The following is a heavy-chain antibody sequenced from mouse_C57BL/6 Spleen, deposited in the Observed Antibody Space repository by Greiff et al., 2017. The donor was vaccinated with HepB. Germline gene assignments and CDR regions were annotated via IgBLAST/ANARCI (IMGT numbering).Heavy chain of an antibody. J-gene: IGHJ3*01. D-gene: IGHD1-1*01. CDR2: INPYNGDT. Sequence: EVQLQESGPELVKPGDSVKISCKASGYSFTGYFMNWVMQSHGKSLEWIGRINPYNGDTFYNQKFKGKATLTVDKSSSTAHMELRSLTSEDSAVYYCAREERLLRFFAYWGQGTLVTVSA. CDR3: AREERLLRFFAY. CDR1: GYSFTGYF. V-gene: IGHV1-20*01.